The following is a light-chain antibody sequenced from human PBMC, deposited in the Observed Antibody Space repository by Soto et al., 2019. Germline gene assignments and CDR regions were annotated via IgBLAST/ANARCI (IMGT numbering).Light chain of an antibody. CDR1: SSDVGAYDF. CDR3: SSYAGSHTYEV. CDR2: DVI. J-gene: IGLJ3*02. Sequence: QSALTQPRSVSGSLGQSVTISCTGTSSDVGAYDFVSWYQQNPGKAPRLIIFDVIMRPSGVPDRFSGSKSGNTASLTISGLQSEHEADYHCSSYAGSHTYEVFGGGTKVTVL. V-gene: IGLV2-11*01.